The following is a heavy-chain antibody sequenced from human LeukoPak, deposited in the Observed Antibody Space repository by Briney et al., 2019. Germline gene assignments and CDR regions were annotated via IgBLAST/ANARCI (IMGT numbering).Heavy chain of an antibody. V-gene: IGHV6-1*01. Sequence: KLSQTLSLTCAVSGDTVSSKSAAWHWIRQSPARGLEWLGRTYYRSKWYNGYAVSVKSRITINPDTSKNKFSLQLNSVTPEDTAVYYCARSSGHIDYWGQGTLVTVSS. CDR1: GDTVSSKSAA. CDR2: TYYRSKWYN. D-gene: IGHD6-19*01. J-gene: IGHJ4*02. CDR3: ARSSGHIDY.